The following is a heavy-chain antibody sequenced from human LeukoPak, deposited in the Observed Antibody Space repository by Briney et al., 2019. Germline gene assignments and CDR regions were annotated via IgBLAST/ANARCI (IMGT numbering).Heavy chain of an antibody. V-gene: IGHV4-59*01. CDR1: GGSISSYY. J-gene: IGHJ4*02. D-gene: IGHD6-6*01. Sequence: SETLSLTCTVSGGSISSYYWSWVRQPPGKGLEWIGYIYYSGSTNYNPSLKSRVTISVDTSKNQFSLKLSSVTAADTAVYYCARGGSSSGRIDYWGQGTLVTVSS. CDR3: ARGGSSSGRIDY. CDR2: IYYSGST.